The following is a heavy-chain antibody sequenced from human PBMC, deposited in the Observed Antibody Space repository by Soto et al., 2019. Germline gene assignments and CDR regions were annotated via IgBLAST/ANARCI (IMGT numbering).Heavy chain of an antibody. CDR2: ISYDGSNK. J-gene: IGHJ6*02. V-gene: IGHV3-30-3*01. Sequence: LRLSCAASGFTFSSYAMHWVRQAPGKGLEWVAVISYDGSNKYYADSVKGRFTISRDNSKNTLYLQMNSLRAEDTAVYYCASGGRGVVVPAAIPVTMDVWGQGTKVTVYS. CDR1: GFTFSSYA. CDR3: ASGGRGVVVPAAIPVTMDV. D-gene: IGHD2-2*02.